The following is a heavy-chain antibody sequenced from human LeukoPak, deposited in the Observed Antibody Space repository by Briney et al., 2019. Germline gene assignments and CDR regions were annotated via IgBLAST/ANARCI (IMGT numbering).Heavy chain of an antibody. D-gene: IGHD2-8*01. CDR3: AKDTSIGKYCTKGVCSSFDY. J-gene: IGHJ4*02. V-gene: IGHV3-23*01. CDR2: ISANGDYT. CDR1: GFTFSSYD. Sequence: GGSLRLSCAGSGFTFSSYDMSWVRQAPGQGLEWVAVISANGDYTSYADYVRGRITISRDNSRNTLYLQLISLSPEDTAVYYCAKDTSIGKYCTKGVCSSFDYWGQGTLVTVSS.